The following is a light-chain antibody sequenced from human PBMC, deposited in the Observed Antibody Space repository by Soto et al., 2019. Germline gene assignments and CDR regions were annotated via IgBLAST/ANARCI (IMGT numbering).Light chain of an antibody. CDR3: QQYTNTNNPWM. CDR1: QNISTW. V-gene: IGKV1-5*01. CDR2: DAS. Sequence: DIQVTQSPPTLSASLVYRFTITCLASQNISTWMAWYQQKPGKAPKLLVYDASTLQSGVASRFSGSGSGTEFTLIISGLQPDDSATYYCQQYTNTNNPWMFGQGTKVDIK. J-gene: IGKJ1*01.